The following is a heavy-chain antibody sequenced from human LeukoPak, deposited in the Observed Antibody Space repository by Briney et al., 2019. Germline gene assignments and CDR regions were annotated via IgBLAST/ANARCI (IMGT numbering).Heavy chain of an antibody. CDR2: ISSSSSYI. J-gene: IGHJ5*02. D-gene: IGHD3-22*01. CDR1: GFTFSSYS. Sequence: GGSLRLSCAASGFTFSSYSMNWVRQAPGKGLEWASSISSSSSYIYYADSVKGRFTISRDNAKNSLYLQMNSLRAEDTAVYYCARDPTEYYDRSGYYYEPSNNWFDPWGQGTLVTVSS. V-gene: IGHV3-21*01. CDR3: ARDPTEYYDRSGYYYEPSNNWFDP.